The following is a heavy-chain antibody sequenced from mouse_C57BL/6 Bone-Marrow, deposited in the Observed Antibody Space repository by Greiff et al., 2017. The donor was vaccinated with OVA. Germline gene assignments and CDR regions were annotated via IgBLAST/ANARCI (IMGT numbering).Heavy chain of an antibody. CDR1: GYTFTDYY. CDR3: ARGADWYFDV. Sequence: DVQLQQSGPVLVKPGASVKMSCKASGYTFTDYYMNWVKQSHGKSLEWIGVINPYNGGTSYNQKFKGKATLTVDKSSSTAYMELNSLTSEDSAVYYCARGADWYFDVWGTGTTVTVSS. V-gene: IGHV1-19*01. CDR2: INPYNGGT. J-gene: IGHJ1*03.